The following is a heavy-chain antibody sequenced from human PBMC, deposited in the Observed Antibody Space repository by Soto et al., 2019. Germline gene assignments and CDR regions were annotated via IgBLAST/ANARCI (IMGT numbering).Heavy chain of an antibody. D-gene: IGHD5-12*01. CDR1: GFTVSSNY. Sequence: PGGSLRLSCAASGFTVSSNYMSWVRQAPGKGLEWVSVIYSGGKTYHAESVKGRFTNSRDNSKNTLCLQMNSLRAEDTAVYYCARGYDQGAFDIWGQGTMVTVSS. CDR2: IYSGGKT. CDR3: ARGYDQGAFDI. V-gene: IGHV3-66*01. J-gene: IGHJ3*02.